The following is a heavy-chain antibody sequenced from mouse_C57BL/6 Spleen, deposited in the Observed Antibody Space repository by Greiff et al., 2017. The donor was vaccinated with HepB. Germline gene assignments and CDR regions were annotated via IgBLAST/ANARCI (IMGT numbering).Heavy chain of an antibody. CDR2: INPSSGYT. V-gene: IGHV1-7*01. Sequence: VQLQQSGAELAKPGASVKLSCKASGYTFTSYWMHWVKQRPGQGLEWIGYINPSSGYTKYNQKFKDKATLTADKSSSTAYMQPSILTYEDSAVYYCAGTVVWDYAMDYWGQGTSVTVAS. J-gene: IGHJ4*01. D-gene: IGHD1-1*01. CDR3: AGTVVWDYAMDY. CDR1: GYTFTSYW.